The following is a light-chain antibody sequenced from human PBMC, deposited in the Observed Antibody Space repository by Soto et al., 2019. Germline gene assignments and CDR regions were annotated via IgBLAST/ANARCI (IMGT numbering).Light chain of an antibody. CDR3: QQYSNWPSWT. J-gene: IGKJ1*01. Sequence: EIVLTQSPGTLSLSPGERATLSCRASQSVSSSYLAWYQQKPGQAPRLLIYGASSRATGIPDRFSGSGSGTDFTLTISRLEPEDFAVYYCQQYSNWPSWTFGQGTKVDI. CDR2: GAS. CDR1: QSVSSSY. V-gene: IGKV3-20*01.